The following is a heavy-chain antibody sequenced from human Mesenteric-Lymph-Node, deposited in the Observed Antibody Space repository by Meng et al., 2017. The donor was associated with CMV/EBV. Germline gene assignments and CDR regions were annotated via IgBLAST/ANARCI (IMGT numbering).Heavy chain of an antibody. V-gene: IGHV3-48*04. CDR3: AREMDVFGYSSRGDAFDI. CDR2: ISSSGSII. Sequence: GGSLRLSCAASGFTFSSHSMNWVRQAPGKGLEWVSYISSSGSIIYYADSVKGRFTISRDNAKNSLYLQMNSLRAEDTAVYYCAREMDVFGYSSRGDAFDIWGQGTMVTVSS. J-gene: IGHJ3*02. CDR1: GFTFSSHS. D-gene: IGHD6-13*01.